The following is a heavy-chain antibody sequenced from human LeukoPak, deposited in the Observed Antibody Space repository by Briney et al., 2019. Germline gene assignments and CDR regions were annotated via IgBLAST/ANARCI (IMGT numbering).Heavy chain of an antibody. J-gene: IGHJ4*02. D-gene: IGHD2-2*01. CDR2: IFDSGST. CDR1: GGSVSGSSYY. V-gene: IGHV4-61*01. CDR3: ARNDCSSTSCSLWH. Sequence: SETLSLTCTVSGGSVSGSSYYWSWIRQPPGKGLEWIGYIFDSGSTNYNPSLKSRVTISVDTSKNQLSLTLSSVTAADTAMYYCARNDCSSTSCSLWHWGQGALVTVSS.